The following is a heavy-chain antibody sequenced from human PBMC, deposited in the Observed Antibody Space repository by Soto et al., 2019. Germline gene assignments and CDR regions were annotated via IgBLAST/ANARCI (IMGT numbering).Heavy chain of an antibody. V-gene: IGHV3-66*01. D-gene: IGHD3-10*01. CDR2: IYSGGST. J-gene: IGHJ6*02. CDR1: GFTVSSNY. CDR3: AREGRGGSGSYYPYYGMDV. Sequence: EVQLVESGGGLVQPGGSLRLSCAASGFTVSSNYMSWVRQAPGKGLEWVSVIYSGGSTYYADSVKGRFTISRDNSKNTLYLQMNSLSAEDTAVYYCAREGRGGSGSYYPYYGMDVWGQGTTVTVSS.